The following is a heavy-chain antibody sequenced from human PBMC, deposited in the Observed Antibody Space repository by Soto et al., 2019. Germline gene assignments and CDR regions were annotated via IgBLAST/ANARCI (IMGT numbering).Heavy chain of an antibody. Sequence: GGSLRLSCAASGFTFSSYAMHWVRQAPGKGLEWVAVISYDGSNKYYADSVKGRFTISRDNSKNTLYLQMNSLRAEDTAVYYCARGYSNYRLDYGMDVWGQCTTVTVSS. CDR3: ARGYSNYRLDYGMDV. D-gene: IGHD4-4*01. V-gene: IGHV3-30-3*01. CDR1: GFTFSSYA. J-gene: IGHJ6*02. CDR2: ISYDGSNK.